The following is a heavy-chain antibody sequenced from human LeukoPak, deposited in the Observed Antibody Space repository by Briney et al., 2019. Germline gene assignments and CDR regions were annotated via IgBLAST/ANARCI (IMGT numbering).Heavy chain of an antibody. CDR3: ARVGHNCSGGSCTGPFDY. CDR2: INPNSGGT. J-gene: IGHJ4*02. D-gene: IGHD2-15*01. CDR1: GYTFTGYY. Sequence: GASVTVSFKSSGYTFTGYYMHWVRQAPGQGLEWMGWINPNSGGTNYAQKFQGRVTMTRDTSISTAYMELSRLRSDDTAVYYCARVGHNCSGGSCTGPFDYWGQGTLVTVSS. V-gene: IGHV1-2*02.